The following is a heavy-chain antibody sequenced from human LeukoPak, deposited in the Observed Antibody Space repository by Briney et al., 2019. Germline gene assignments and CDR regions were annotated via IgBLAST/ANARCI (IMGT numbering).Heavy chain of an antibody. CDR2: IIPIFGTA. Sequence: GASVKVSCKASGGTFSSYAISWVRQAPGQGLEWMGGIIPIFGTANYAQKFQGRVTITADKSTSTAYMELSSLRSEDTAVYYCAREVLRFLEWREDWFDPWGQGTLVTVSS. J-gene: IGHJ5*02. D-gene: IGHD3-3*01. CDR1: GGTFSSYA. CDR3: AREVLRFLEWREDWFDP. V-gene: IGHV1-69*06.